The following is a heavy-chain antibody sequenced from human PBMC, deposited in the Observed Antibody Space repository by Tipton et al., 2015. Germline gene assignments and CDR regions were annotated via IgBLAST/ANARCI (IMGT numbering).Heavy chain of an antibody. J-gene: IGHJ5*02. D-gene: IGHD2-15*01. CDR2: VYFSGSP. Sequence: TLSLTCTVSGGSTSTYYWSWIRQPAGKGLEWIGRVYFSGSPNYNPSLKSRVTMSVDTSKNQFSLKLTSVTAADTAVYYCARGGNNWFDPWGQGTLVTVSS. CDR1: GGSTSTYY. CDR3: ARGGNNWFDP. V-gene: IGHV4-4*07.